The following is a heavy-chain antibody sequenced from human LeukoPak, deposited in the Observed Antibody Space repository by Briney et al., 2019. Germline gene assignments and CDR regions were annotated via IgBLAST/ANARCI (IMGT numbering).Heavy chain of an antibody. Sequence: GSLRLSCSASGFTFSNYAMHWVRQAPGKGLEYISAISTNGGSTYYADSVKGRFTISRDNSKNTLYLQMSSLRAEDTAVYYCARASNWKYDYWGQGTLVTVSS. V-gene: IGHV3-64D*09. J-gene: IGHJ4*02. CDR2: ISTNGGST. CDR1: GFTFSNYA. CDR3: ARASNWKYDY. D-gene: IGHD1-20*01.